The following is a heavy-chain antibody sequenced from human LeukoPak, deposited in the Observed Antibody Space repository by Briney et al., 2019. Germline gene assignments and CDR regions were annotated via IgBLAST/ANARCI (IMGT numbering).Heavy chain of an antibody. D-gene: IGHD2-21*01. J-gene: IGHJ4*02. CDR3: ARGDIPDF. CDR1: GYSISSGNY. CDR2: IYHSGNT. V-gene: IGHV4-38-2*01. Sequence: PSETLSFTCGVYGYSISSGNYWGWIRQSPGKGLERIGSIYHSGNTYYNLSLKSRVTISVDTSKNQFSLKLSSVTAADTAVYYCARGDIPDFWGQGTLVTVSS.